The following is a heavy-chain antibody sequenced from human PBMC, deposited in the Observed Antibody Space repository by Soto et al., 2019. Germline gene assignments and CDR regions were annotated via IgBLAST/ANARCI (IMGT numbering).Heavy chain of an antibody. Sequence: QVQLVQSGAEVKKPGASVKVSYKASGYTFTSYGISWVRQAPGQGLEWMGWISAYNGNTNYAQKLQGRVTMTTDTSTSTAYMELRSLRSDDTAVYYCARDDYGDYPAQYNWFDPWGQGTLVTVSS. V-gene: IGHV1-18*01. J-gene: IGHJ5*02. CDR3: ARDDYGDYPAQYNWFDP. CDR2: ISAYNGNT. CDR1: GYTFTSYG. D-gene: IGHD4-17*01.